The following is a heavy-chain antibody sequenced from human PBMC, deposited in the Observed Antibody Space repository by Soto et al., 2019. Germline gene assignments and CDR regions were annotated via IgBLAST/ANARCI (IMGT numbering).Heavy chain of an antibody. CDR1: GFAFSSFG. J-gene: IGHJ4*02. V-gene: IGHV3-33*01. D-gene: IGHD3-16*01. CDR2: IWYDGSDK. CDR3: AFGNLSYYFDY. Sequence: LRLSCVASGFAFSSFGIHWVRQAPGKGLEWVAIIWYDGSDKYYGDSVKGRFTISRDNSKNTLFLQMNSLRAEDTAVYHCAFGNLSYYFDYWGQGTPVTVSS.